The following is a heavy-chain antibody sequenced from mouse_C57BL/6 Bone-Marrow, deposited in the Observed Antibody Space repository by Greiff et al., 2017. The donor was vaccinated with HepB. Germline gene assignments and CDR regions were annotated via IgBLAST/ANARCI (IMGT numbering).Heavy chain of an antibody. CDR1: GYTFTSYG. Sequence: VKLQESGAELARPGASVKLSCKASGYTFTSYGISWVKQRTGQGLEWIGEIYPRSGNTYYNEKFKGKATLTADKSSSTAYMELRSLTSEDSAVYFCARRDYGSSYWYFDVWGTGTTVTVSS. CDR3: ARRDYGSSYWYFDV. J-gene: IGHJ1*03. D-gene: IGHD1-1*01. CDR2: IYPRSGNT. V-gene: IGHV1-81*01.